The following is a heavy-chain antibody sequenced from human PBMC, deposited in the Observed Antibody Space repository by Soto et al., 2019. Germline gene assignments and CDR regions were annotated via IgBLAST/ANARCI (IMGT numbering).Heavy chain of an antibody. Sequence: QVQLQQWGAGLLKPSETLSLTCAVYGGSFSGYYWSWIRQPPGKGLEWIGEINHSGRTNYNPSRKRRDTISVVTAKNQFSLKLSSVTAADTAVYYCARGVRFLEWLSLYYYYYGMDVWGQGTTVTVSS. D-gene: IGHD3-3*01. V-gene: IGHV4-34*01. CDR1: GGSFSGYY. CDR3: ARGVRFLEWLSLYYYYYGMDV. CDR2: INHSGRT. J-gene: IGHJ6*02.